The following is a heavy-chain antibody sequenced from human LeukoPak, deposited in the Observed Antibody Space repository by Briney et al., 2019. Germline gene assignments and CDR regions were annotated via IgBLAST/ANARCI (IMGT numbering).Heavy chain of an antibody. CDR1: GGFVSNNY. J-gene: IGHJ6*03. V-gene: IGHV4-59*02. Sequence: KPTETLSLTCTVSGGFVSNNYWSWIRQSPGKRLEWIGCMYYTGSTNYNPSLESRVTISVDTSKKQLSLKLTSVTAADTAVYYCAREVMVYTIPLNYYYLDVWGRGTTVTVSS. CDR3: AREVMVYTIPLNYYYLDV. D-gene: IGHD2-8*01. CDR2: MYYTGST.